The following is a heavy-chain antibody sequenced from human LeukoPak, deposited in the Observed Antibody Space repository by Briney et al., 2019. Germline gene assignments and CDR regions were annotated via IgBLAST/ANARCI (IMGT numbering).Heavy chain of an antibody. CDR3: STDTYSSKWYYFDY. CDR2: ISDTGRNT. Sequence: PGGSLRLSCAAPGFTFSSYAISWVRQAPGEGLGWVSVISDTGRNTYYADSVKGRFTTSRHNSNNTLYLQMNSLQTENTAVYYCSTDTYSSKWYYFDYWGQGTLVTVSS. J-gene: IGHJ4*02. D-gene: IGHD6-13*01. CDR1: GFTFSSYA. V-gene: IGHV3-23*01.